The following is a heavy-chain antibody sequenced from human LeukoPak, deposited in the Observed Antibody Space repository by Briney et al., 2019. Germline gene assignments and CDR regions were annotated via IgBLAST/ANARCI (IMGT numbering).Heavy chain of an antibody. J-gene: IGHJ6*02. CDR2: IDAGGGDT. CDR3: GRPTKYWLVRGDGVDV. V-gene: IGHV3-23*01. Sequence: GGSLRLSCAASGFTFSSYAMTWVRQAPGKGLEWVASIDAGGGDTYHSDSVKGRFTISRDNAMNTLYLQMNSLRADDTAVYYCGRPTKYWLVRGDGVDVWGQGTTVTVSS. D-gene: IGHD6-19*01. CDR1: GFTFSSYA.